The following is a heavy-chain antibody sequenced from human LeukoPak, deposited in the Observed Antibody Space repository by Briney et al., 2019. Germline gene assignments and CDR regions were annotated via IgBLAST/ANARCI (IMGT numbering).Heavy chain of an antibody. D-gene: IGHD3-3*01. V-gene: IGHV4-34*01. J-gene: IGHJ6*03. CDR2: INHSGST. CDR1: GGSFSGYY. Sequence: PSETLSLTCAVYGGSFSGYYWSWIRQPPGKGLEWIGEINHSGSTNYNPSLKSRVTISVDTSKNQFSLKLSSVTAADTAVYYCARGFRLVLRFLDRRGPSYYMDAEGKGTTVTVSS. CDR3: ARGFRLVLRFLDRRGPSYYMDA.